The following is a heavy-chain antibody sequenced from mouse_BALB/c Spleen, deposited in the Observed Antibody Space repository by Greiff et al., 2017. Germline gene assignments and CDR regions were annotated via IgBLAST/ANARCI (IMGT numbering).Heavy chain of an antibody. J-gene: IGHJ4*01. Sequence: EVHLVESGGGLVKPGGSLKLSCAASGFTFSDYYMYWVRQTPEKRLEWVATISDGGSYTYYPDSVKGRFTISRDNAKNNLYLQMSSLKSEDTAMYYCARDRGTMIKGAMDYWGQGTSVTVSS. V-gene: IGHV5-4*02. CDR2: ISDGGSYT. CDR1: GFTFSDYY. CDR3: ARDRGTMIKGAMDY. D-gene: IGHD2-4*01.